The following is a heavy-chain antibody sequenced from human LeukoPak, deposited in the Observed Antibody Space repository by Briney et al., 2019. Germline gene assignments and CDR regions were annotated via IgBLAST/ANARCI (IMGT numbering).Heavy chain of an antibody. CDR2: ISAYNGNT. CDR1: GYTFTSYG. Sequence: GASVKVSCKASGYTFTSYGISWVRQAPGQGLEWMGWISAYNGNTNYAQKLQGRVTMTTDTSTSTAYMELRSLRSDDTAVYYCARDRLIAVADAFDYWGQGTLVTVSS. J-gene: IGHJ4*02. D-gene: IGHD6-19*01. CDR3: ARDRLIAVADAFDY. V-gene: IGHV1-18*01.